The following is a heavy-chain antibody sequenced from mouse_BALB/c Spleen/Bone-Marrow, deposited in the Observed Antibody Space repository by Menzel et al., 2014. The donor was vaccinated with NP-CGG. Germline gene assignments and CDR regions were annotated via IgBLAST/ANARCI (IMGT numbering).Heavy chain of an antibody. CDR2: INTNGGTT. V-gene: IGHV5-6-3*01. Sequence: EVKLMESGGVLVQPGGSLKLSCAASGFTFSSYDMSWVRQTPDKRLELVATINTNGGTTYYPDSVKGRFTVSRDNAKSTLYLQMSSLKSADTAIYYCARNRYDWFAYWGQGTLDTVSA. D-gene: IGHD2-14*01. J-gene: IGHJ3*01. CDR1: GFTFSSYD. CDR3: ARNRYDWFAY.